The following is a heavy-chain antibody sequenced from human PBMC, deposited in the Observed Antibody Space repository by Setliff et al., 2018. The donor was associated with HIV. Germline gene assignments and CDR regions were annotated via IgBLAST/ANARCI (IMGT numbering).Heavy chain of an antibody. V-gene: IGHV4-30-4*01. J-gene: IGHJ4*02. CDR1: GGSISSDDHY. CDR2: IYHTGAT. Sequence: PSETLSLTCTVSGGSISSDDHYWSWIRQPPGKGLEWIGYIYHTGATYYKSSLESRLTISVDTSKNQFSLKLSSVTAADTAVYFCARMSISASVYLYYWGQGSQVTVSS. D-gene: IGHD6-25*01. CDR3: ARMSISASVYLYY.